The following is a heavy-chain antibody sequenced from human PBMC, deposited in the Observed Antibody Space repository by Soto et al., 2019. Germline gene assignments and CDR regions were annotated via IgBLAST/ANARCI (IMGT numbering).Heavy chain of an antibody. CDR2: ITSDTKTI. Sequence: EVQLVESGGDLVQREGSLRLSFVASGFTFSVYSMNWVRQAPGKGLEWFSYITSDTKTIKYADSVKGRFTISRDNAKNSVYLQMNSLRDEDTAVYYCARSVEGHFDYWGQGTVATVSS. J-gene: IGHJ4*02. D-gene: IGHD6-19*01. CDR1: GFTFSVYS. V-gene: IGHV3-48*02. CDR3: ARSVEGHFDY.